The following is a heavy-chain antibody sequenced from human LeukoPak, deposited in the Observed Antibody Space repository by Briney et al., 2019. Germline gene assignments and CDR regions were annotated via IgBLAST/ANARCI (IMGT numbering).Heavy chain of an antibody. CDR1: GFTFSSYA. D-gene: IGHD1-26*01. V-gene: IGHV3-23*01. CDR2: ISGSAGST. CDR3: AKDRVGARPLYYFDY. Sequence: PGGSLRLSCAASGFTFSSYAMSWVRQAPGKGLEWVSAISGSAGSTYYADSVKGRFTISRDNSKNTLYLQMNSLRAEDTAVYYCAKDRVGARPLYYFDYWGQGTLVTVSS. J-gene: IGHJ4*02.